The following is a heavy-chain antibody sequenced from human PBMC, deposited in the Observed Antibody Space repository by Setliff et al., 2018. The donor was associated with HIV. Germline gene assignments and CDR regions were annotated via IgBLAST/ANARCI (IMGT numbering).Heavy chain of an antibody. CDR1: GYIFTSYG. CDR3: ARDRRVSWGYNEF. Sequence: ASVKVSCKASGYIFTSYGITWVRQAPGQGLEWMGWISGYNGSTDYAQKFQGRVTLTTDTSTSTAYMELRSLKSDDTAVYYCARDRRVSWGYNEFWGQGTLVTVSS. J-gene: IGHJ4*02. V-gene: IGHV1-18*01. D-gene: IGHD1-1*01. CDR2: ISGYNGST.